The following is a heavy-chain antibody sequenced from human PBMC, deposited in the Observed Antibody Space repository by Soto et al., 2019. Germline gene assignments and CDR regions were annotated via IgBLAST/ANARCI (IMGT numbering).Heavy chain of an antibody. V-gene: IGHV1-46*01. Sequence: QVQLVQSGADVKKPGTSVKVSCKAAGYSFTNYRMYWVRQAPGQGLECMGMINPRTGSTRYAQKFQDRVTLTRDTSTTTVYMELSTLISDDTAVYYCARDGGLLTASWHYDLWGPGTLVTVSS. J-gene: IGHJ2*01. CDR1: GYSFTNYR. CDR2: INPRTGST. D-gene: IGHD2-15*01. CDR3: ARDGGLLTASWHYDL.